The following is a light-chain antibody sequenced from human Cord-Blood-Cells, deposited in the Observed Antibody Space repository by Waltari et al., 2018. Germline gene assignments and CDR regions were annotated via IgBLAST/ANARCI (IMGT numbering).Light chain of an antibody. CDR2: DVS. Sequence: QSALTQPASVSGSPGPSITISCTGTSSDGGGYNDVSRYQPPPGKTPKLMIYDVSKRPTGVSNRFSGSKSGNTASLTISGLQAEDEADYYCSSYTSSSTWVFGGGTKLTVL. J-gene: IGLJ3*02. V-gene: IGLV2-14*01. CDR1: SSDGGGYND. CDR3: SSYTSSSTWV.